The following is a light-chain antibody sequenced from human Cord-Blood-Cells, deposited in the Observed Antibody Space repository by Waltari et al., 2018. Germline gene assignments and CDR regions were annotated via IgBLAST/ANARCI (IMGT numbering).Light chain of an antibody. V-gene: IGKV3-20*01. Sequence: EIVLTQSPGTLSLSPGERATLSCRASQSVSSSYLAWYQQKPGQAPRLLIYGASSRATGIPDRFMGSGSGTDFTLTISRLEPEDFAVYYCQQYGSSPPGTFGQGTKLEIK. CDR1: QSVSSSY. CDR3: QQYGSSPPGT. J-gene: IGKJ2*01. CDR2: GAS.